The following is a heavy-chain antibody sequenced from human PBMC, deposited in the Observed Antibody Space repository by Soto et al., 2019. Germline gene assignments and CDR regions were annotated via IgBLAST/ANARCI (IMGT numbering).Heavy chain of an antibody. CDR1: GYTFTSYG. V-gene: IGHV1-18*01. CDR3: ARDGKLLGYCSSTSCYGWFDP. J-gene: IGHJ5*02. D-gene: IGHD2-2*01. CDR2: ISAYNGNT. Sequence: ASVKVSCKASGYTFTSYGISWVRQAPGQGLEWMGWISAYNGNTNYAQKLQGRVTMTTDTSTSTAYMELRSLRSDDTAVYYCARDGKLLGYCSSTSCYGWFDPWGQGTLVTVSS.